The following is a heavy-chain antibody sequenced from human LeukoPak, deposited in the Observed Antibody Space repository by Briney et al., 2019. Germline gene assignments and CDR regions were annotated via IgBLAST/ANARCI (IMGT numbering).Heavy chain of an antibody. CDR3: TRYDSSWFDP. Sequence: GRSLRLSSAASGFTFSGYGMDWVRQAPGKGLECVTGIAYDGSRKHYADSVKGRFTISRDNSRNTMDLQMNSLRVEDTAVYHCTRYDSSWFDPWGQGTL. V-gene: IGHV3-30*03. D-gene: IGHD3-3*01. J-gene: IGHJ5*02. CDR2: IAYDGSRK. CDR1: GFTFSGYG.